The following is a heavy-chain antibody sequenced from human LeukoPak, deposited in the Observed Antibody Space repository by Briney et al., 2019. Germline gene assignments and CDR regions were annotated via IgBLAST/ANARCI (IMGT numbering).Heavy chain of an antibody. D-gene: IGHD3-10*01. CDR3: AKDMTPFFYGSGRDHFDY. V-gene: IGHV3-30*02. CDR1: GFTFISYG. Sequence: GGSLRLSCAASGFTFISYGMHWVRQAPGKGLEWVAFIRYDGSNKYYADSVKGRFTISIDNSKNTLYLQMNSLRAEDTAVYYCAKDMTPFFYGSGRDHFDYWGQGTVGTVSS. CDR2: IRYDGSNK. J-gene: IGHJ4*02.